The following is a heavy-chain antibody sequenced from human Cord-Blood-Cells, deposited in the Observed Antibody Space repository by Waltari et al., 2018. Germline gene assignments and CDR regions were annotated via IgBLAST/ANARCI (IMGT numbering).Heavy chain of an antibody. V-gene: IGHV4-34*01. CDR2: INHSGST. Sequence: QVQLQQWGAGLFKPSETLSLTCAVHGGSSSGYYWSWTRQPPGKGLEWIGEINHSGSTNYNPSRKSRVTISVDTSKNQFSLKLSSVTAADTAVYYCARGLGSSSSEDYWGQGTLVTVSS. J-gene: IGHJ4*02. D-gene: IGHD6-6*01. CDR1: GGSSSGYY. CDR3: ARGLGSSSSEDY.